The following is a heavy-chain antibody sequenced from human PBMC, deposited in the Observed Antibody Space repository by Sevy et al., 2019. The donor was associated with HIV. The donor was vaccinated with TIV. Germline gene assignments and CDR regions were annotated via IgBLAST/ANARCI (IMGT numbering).Heavy chain of an antibody. CDR1: GFTFSSYS. D-gene: IGHD4-17*01. CDR2: ISSGFSTI. V-gene: IGHV3-48*01. Sequence: GGSLRLSCAASGFTFSSYSMNWVRQAPGKGLEWVSYISSGFSTIHYADSVKGRFTISRDNAKNSLYLQMNHLRAEDTAVYYCARDNGDYFLSTSVFDYWGQGTLVTVSS. J-gene: IGHJ4*02. CDR3: ARDNGDYFLSTSVFDY.